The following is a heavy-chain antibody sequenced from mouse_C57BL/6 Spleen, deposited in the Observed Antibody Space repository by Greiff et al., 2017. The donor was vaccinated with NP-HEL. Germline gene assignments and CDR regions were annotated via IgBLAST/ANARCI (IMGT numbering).Heavy chain of an antibody. J-gene: IGHJ4*01. CDR3: ARSVTTVVSSYYYAMDY. CDR2: INPNYGTT. Sequence: EVKLQESGPELVKPGASVKISCKASGYSFTDYNMNWVKQSNGKSLEWIGVINPNYGTTSYNQKFKSKATLTVDKSSSTAYMQLSSLTSEDSAVYFCARSVTTVVSSYYYAMDYWGQGTSVTVSS. V-gene: IGHV1-39*01. CDR1: GYSFTDYN. D-gene: IGHD1-1*01.